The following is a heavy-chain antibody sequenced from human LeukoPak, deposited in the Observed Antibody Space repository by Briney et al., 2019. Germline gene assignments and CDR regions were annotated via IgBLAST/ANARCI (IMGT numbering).Heavy chain of an antibody. D-gene: IGHD4-11*01. CDR2: IIPIFGTA. Sequence: WASVKVSCKASGGTFSSYAISWVRQAPGQGLEWMGGIIPIFGTANYAQKFQGRVTITADESTSTAYMELSSLRSEDTAVYYCARAQFGDYRTFDYWGQGTLVTVSS. CDR3: ARAQFGDYRTFDY. CDR1: GGTFSSYA. J-gene: IGHJ4*02. V-gene: IGHV1-69*13.